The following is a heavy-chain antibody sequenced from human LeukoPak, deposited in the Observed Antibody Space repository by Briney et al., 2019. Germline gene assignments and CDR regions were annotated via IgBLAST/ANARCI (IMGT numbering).Heavy chain of an antibody. Sequence: GGSLRLSCAASGFTFSSYSMNWVRQAPGKGLEWVSSISSSSSYIYYGDSVKGRFTISRDNAKNSLYLQMNSLRAEDTAVYYCATETGYNYGFDDWGQGTLVTVSS. CDR1: GFTFSSYS. CDR2: ISSSSSYI. V-gene: IGHV3-21*01. D-gene: IGHD5-18*01. CDR3: ATETGYNYGFDD. J-gene: IGHJ5*02.